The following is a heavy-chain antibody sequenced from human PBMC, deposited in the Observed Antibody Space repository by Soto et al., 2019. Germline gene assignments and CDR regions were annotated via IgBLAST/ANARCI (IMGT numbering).Heavy chain of an antibody. CDR2: ISAYNGNT. J-gene: IGHJ6*03. CDR3: AREDIVLVPAAMPDYYYMDV. D-gene: IGHD2-2*01. V-gene: IGHV1-18*03. Sequence: QVQLVQSGAEVKKPGASVKVSCKASGYTFTSYGISWVRQAPGQGLEWMGWISAYNGNTNYAQKLQGRVTMTTDTTTSTAYMELRSLRSDDMAVYYCAREDIVLVPAAMPDYYYMDVWGKVTTVTVSS. CDR1: GYTFTSYG.